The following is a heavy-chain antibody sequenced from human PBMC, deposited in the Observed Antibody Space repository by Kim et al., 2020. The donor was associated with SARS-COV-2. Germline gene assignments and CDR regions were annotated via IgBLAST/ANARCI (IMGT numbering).Heavy chain of an antibody. CDR3: ARDRGVLLWFGELQGGMDV. D-gene: IGHD3-10*01. Sequence: ASVKVSCKASGYTFTSYGISWVRQAPGQGLEWMGWISAYNGNTNYAQKLQGRVTMTTDTSTSTAYMELRSLRSDDTAVYYCARDRGVLLWFGELQGGMDVWGQGTTVTVSS. J-gene: IGHJ6*02. CDR1: GYTFTSYG. V-gene: IGHV1-18*04. CDR2: ISAYNGNT.